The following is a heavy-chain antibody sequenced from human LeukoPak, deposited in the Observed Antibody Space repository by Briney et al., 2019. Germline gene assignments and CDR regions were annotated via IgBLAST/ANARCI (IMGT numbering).Heavy chain of an antibody. J-gene: IGHJ6*02. Sequence: VAPVKVSCKASGGTFSSYAISWVRQAPGQGLEWMGGIIPIFGTANYAQKFQGRVTITADESTSTAYMELSSLRSEDTAVYYCARDSYYYDSSGYYTPLYYYGMDVWGQGTTVTVSS. CDR1: GGTFSSYA. CDR2: IIPIFGTA. D-gene: IGHD3-22*01. CDR3: ARDSYYYDSSGYYTPLYYYGMDV. V-gene: IGHV1-69*01.